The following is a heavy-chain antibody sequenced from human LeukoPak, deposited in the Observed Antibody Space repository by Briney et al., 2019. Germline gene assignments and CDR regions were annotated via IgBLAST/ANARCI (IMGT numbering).Heavy chain of an antibody. CDR1: GYAFSGYY. J-gene: IGHJ4*02. CDR3: ARGPTYYDSSGYRLEY. CDR2: INPSNGGT. V-gene: IGHV1-2*02. Sequence: ASVKVSCKASGYAFSGYYMHWVRQAPGQGLEWMGWINPSNGGTSYAQNSQGRVTMTRDTSISTAYMELSSLTSDDTAVYYCARGPTYYDSSGYRLEYWGQGTLVTVSS. D-gene: IGHD3-22*01.